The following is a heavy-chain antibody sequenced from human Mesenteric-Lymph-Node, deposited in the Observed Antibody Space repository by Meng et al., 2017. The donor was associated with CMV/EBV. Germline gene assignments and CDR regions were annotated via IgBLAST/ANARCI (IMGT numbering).Heavy chain of an antibody. V-gene: IGHV1-2*02. CDR2: INPNSGGT. CDR3: ARESPCSGGSCQTIFDY. J-gene: IGHJ4*02. D-gene: IGHD2-15*01. CDR1: GYTFTNYY. Sequence: ASVKVSCKASGYTFTNYYMHWVRQAPGQGLEWMGWINPNSGGTNYAQKFQGRVTMTRDTSISTAYMELSRLRSDDTAVYYCARESPCSGGSCQTIFDYWGQGTLVTVSS.